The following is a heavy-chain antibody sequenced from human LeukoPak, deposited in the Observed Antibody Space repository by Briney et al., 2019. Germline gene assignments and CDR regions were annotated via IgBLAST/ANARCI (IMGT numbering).Heavy chain of an antibody. Sequence: GGSLRLSCAASGFSFSRYAVHWGRQAPGKGLEYVSAISRNGGSTYHANSVKGRFTISTDNSKNTLYLQMDSLTAEDTAVYYCARAWLWFGVRSFGYWGQGTLVTVSS. D-gene: IGHD3-10*01. CDR3: ARAWLWFGVRSFGY. J-gene: IGHJ4*02. CDR1: GFSFSRYA. CDR2: ISRNGGST. V-gene: IGHV3-64*01.